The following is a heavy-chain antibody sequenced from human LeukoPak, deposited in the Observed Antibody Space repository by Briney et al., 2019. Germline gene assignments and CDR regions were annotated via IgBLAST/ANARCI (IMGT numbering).Heavy chain of an antibody. V-gene: IGHV4-34*01. CDR1: GGSFSGYY. CDR3: ARHGDYVGVDS. D-gene: IGHD4-17*01. Sequence: PSETLSLTCAVYGGSFSGYYRSWIRQPPGKGLEWIGEINRGGSTNYNPSLKSRVTISVDRSMNQFSLKLSSVTAADTAVYYCARHGDYVGVDSRGQGTLVTVSS. J-gene: IGHJ4*02. CDR2: INRGGST.